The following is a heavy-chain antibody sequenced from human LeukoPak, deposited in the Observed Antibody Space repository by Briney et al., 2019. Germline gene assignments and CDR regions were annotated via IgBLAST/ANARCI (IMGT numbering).Heavy chain of an antibody. CDR3: ARLGLYCSSTTCPPRDFDY. CDR2: INHSGST. J-gene: IGHJ4*02. D-gene: IGHD2-2*01. V-gene: IGHV4-34*01. Sequence: SETLSLTCAVYGGSFSGYYWSWIRQPPGKGLEWIGEINHSGSTNYNPSLKSRVTISVDTSKNQFSLKLSSVTAADTAVYYCARLGLYCSSTTCPPRDFDYWGQGTLVTVSS. CDR1: GGSFSGYY.